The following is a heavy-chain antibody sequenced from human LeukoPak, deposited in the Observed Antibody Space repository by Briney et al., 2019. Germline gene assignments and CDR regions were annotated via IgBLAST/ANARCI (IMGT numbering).Heavy chain of an antibody. D-gene: IGHD3-10*01. CDR2: TYYRSKWYH. Sequence: SQTLSLTCAISGDSVSSNSAAWNWIRQSPSRGLEWLGRTYYRSKWYHDYAVSVKSRITINPDTSKNQFSLQLNSVTPEDTAVYYCAREYYYGSGTYYNRVNWFDPWGQGTLVTVSS. CDR3: AREYYYGSGTYYNRVNWFDP. V-gene: IGHV6-1*01. J-gene: IGHJ5*02. CDR1: GDSVSSNSAA.